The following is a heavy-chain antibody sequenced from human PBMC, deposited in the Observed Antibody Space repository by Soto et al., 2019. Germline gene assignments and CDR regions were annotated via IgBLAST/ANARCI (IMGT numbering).Heavy chain of an antibody. Sequence: ASVKVSCKASGYIFSANYIHWVRQAPGQCLEWLGWINPHSGATNYAQKFLGRVTMSADTSASTAYMDLARLKSDDTAVYYCARAHALGFSNWFDPWGRGTLVTVSS. V-gene: IGHV1-2*02. CDR2: INPHSGAT. J-gene: IGHJ5*02. D-gene: IGHD3-10*01. CDR3: ARAHALGFSNWFDP. CDR1: GYIFSANY.